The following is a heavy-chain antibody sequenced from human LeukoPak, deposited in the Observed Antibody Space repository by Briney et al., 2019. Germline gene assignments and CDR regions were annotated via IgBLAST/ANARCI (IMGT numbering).Heavy chain of an antibody. CDR2: INPNSGGT. J-gene: IGHJ4*02. D-gene: IGHD1-26*01. CDR1: GYTFTSYY. CDR3: ARGDSGRRYYFDY. Sequence: ASGKVSCKASGYTFTSYYMHWVRQAPGQGREGMGGINPNSGGTNYAQKFQGRGTMTRDTSISTAYMELSRLSSDDKAVYYCARGDSGRRYYFDYWGQGTLVTVSS. V-gene: IGHV1-2*02.